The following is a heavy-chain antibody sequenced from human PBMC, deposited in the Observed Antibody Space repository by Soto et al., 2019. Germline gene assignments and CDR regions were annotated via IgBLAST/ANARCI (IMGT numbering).Heavy chain of an antibody. CDR1: GYTLTELS. V-gene: IGHV1-24*01. Sequence: ASVKVSCKVSGYTLTELSMHWVRQAPGKGLEWMGGFDPEDGETIYAQKFQGRVTMTEDTSTDTAYMELSSLRSEDTAVYYCATETRQLLYLGGYETTDAFDIWGQGTMVTVSS. CDR2: FDPEDGET. D-gene: IGHD2-2*02. J-gene: IGHJ3*02. CDR3: ATETRQLLYLGGYETTDAFDI.